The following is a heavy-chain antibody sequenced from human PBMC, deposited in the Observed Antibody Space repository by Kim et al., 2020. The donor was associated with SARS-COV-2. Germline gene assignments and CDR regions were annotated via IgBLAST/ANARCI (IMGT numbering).Heavy chain of an antibody. CDR2: ISYDGSNK. CDR3: AKNFGIYYYYYYMDV. V-gene: IGHV3-30*18. J-gene: IGHJ6*03. CDR1: GFTFSSYG. Sequence: GGSLRLSCAASGFTFSSYGMHWVRQAPGKGLEWVAVISYDGSNKYYADSVKGRFTISRDNSKNTLYLQMNSLRAEDTAVYYCAKNFGIYYYYYYMDVWG. D-gene: IGHD3-3*01.